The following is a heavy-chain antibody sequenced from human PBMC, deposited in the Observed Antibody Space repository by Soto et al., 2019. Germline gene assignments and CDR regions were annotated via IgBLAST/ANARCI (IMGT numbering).Heavy chain of an antibody. J-gene: IGHJ4*02. V-gene: IGHV3-30-3*01. CDR1: GFTFSSYA. CDR2: ISYDGSNK. D-gene: IGHD6-13*01. Sequence: PGGSLRLSCAASGFTFSSYAMHWVRQAPGKGLEWVAVISYDGSNKYYADSVKGRFTISRDNSKNTLYLQMNSLRAEDTAVYYCARDWYSSSWYDRGYWGQGTLVTVSS. CDR3: ARDWYSSSWYDRGY.